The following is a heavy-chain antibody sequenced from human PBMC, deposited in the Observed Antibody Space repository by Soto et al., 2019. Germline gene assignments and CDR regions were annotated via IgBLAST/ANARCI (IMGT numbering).Heavy chain of an antibody. J-gene: IGHJ4*02. V-gene: IGHV3-23*01. Sequence: PGGSLRLSCAASGFTFSSYAMSWVRQAPGKGLEWVSAISGSGGGTYYADSVKGRFTISRDNSKNTLYLQMNSLRAEDTAVYYCARHEGIAVAPFDYWGQGTLVTVSS. D-gene: IGHD6-19*01. CDR3: ARHEGIAVAPFDY. CDR1: GFTFSSYA. CDR2: ISGSGGGT.